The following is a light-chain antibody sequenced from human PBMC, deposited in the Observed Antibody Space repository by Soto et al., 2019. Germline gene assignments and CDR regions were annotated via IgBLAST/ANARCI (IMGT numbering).Light chain of an antibody. CDR2: GAS. CDR3: QQFDSWPIT. J-gene: IGKJ5*01. V-gene: IGKV3-15*01. Sequence: DIVLTQSPATLSVSPGERATLSCRASQSVTTNLAWYQQKPGQVPRLLISGASTRATDIPDRFSGSGSGTEFTLTISSLQSEDLAVYYCQQFDSWPITFGQGTRLEIK. CDR1: QSVTTN.